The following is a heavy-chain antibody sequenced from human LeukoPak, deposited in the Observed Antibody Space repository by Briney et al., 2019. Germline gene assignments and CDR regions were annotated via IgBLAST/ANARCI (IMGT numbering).Heavy chain of an antibody. J-gene: IGHJ4*02. CDR2: ISSSSSYT. Sequence: GGSLRLSCAASGFTFSDYYMSWIRQAPGKGLEWVSYISSSSSYTNCADSVKGRFTISRDNAKNSLYLQMNSLRAEDTAVYYCARLGVRGSFDYWGQGTLVTVSS. D-gene: IGHD3-10*01. CDR1: GFTFSDYY. CDR3: ARLGVRGSFDY. V-gene: IGHV3-11*06.